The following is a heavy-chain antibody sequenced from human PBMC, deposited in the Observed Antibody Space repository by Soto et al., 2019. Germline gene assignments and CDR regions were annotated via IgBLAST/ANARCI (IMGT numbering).Heavy chain of an antibody. V-gene: IGHV4-31*03. Sequence: PSETLSLTCSVSGGSISDGAYYWSWIRQHPRKGLEWIGYIYYSGDTQYNPSLKSRVTISLDMSRNQFSLKLSSVTAADTAVYYCARVDSSSWFDYWGQGTLVTVSS. CDR2: IYYSGDT. D-gene: IGHD6-13*01. CDR1: GGSISDGAYY. CDR3: ARVDSSSWFDY. J-gene: IGHJ4*02.